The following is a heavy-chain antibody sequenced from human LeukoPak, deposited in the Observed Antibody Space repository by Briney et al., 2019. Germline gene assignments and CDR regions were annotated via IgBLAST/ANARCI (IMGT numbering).Heavy chain of an antibody. CDR1: GYTFTGYY. J-gene: IGHJ3*02. D-gene: IGHD3-22*01. Sequence: ASVKVSCKASGYTFTGYYMHWVRQAPGQGLEWMGWINPNSGGTNYAQKFQGRVTMTRDTSISTAYMELSRLRSDDTAVYYCARYREGITMIVPNDAFDIWGQGTMVTVSS. CDR2: INPNSGGT. V-gene: IGHV1-2*02. CDR3: ARYREGITMIVPNDAFDI.